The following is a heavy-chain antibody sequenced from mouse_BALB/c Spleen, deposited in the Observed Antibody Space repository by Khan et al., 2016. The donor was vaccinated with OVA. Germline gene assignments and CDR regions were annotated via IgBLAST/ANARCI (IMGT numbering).Heavy chain of an antibody. V-gene: IGHV1-52*01. CDR3: ARNPCAY. Sequence: QVQLKQSGAELVRPGASVKLSCEASGYTFTNYWVNWIKQSPEQGLEWIGRIDPYDSETHYNQNFKDKAILTVDKSSSTAYMQLSSLTSEDSAVYCCARNPCAYWGQGTLVTVSA. CDR2: IDPYDSET. J-gene: IGHJ3*01. CDR1: GYTFTNYW.